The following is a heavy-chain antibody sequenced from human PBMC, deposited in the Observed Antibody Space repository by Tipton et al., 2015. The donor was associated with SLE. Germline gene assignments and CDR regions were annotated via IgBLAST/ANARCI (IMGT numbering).Heavy chain of an antibody. CDR2: GSNK. J-gene: IGHJ3*02. Sequence: QLVQSGGGVVQPGRSLRLSCAASGFTFSRYSMQWVRQAPGKGLEWVAGSNKYYADSVRGRFTISRDNSKNTLYLQMNSLRAEDTAVYYCAKRIGWETAFDIWGQGTMVTVSS. V-gene: IGHV3-30-3*02. CDR3: AKRIGWETAFDI. CDR1: GFTFSRYS. D-gene: IGHD1-26*01.